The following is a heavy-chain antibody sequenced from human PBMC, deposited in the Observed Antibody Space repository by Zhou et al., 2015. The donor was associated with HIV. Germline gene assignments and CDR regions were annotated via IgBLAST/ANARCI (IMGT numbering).Heavy chain of an antibody. J-gene: IGHJ5*01. CDR3: ARGGRDGKIRFNS. V-gene: IGHV1-69*01. CDR2: IIPISGAP. D-gene: IGHD5-24*01. Sequence: QVQLVQSGAEVKKPGSSVKVSCKASGGTFSSYDFSWVRQAPGQGLEWMGGIIPISGAPNYARKFQGRLTINADESTTTAYMELSSLRSEDTAVYYCARGGRDGKIRFNSWGQGTLVTVSS. CDR1: GGTFSSYD.